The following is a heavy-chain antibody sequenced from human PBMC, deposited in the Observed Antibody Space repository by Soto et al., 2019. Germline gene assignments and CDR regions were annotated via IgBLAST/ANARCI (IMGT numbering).Heavy chain of an antibody. Sequence: SETLSLTCAVSGGSISSGGYSWSWIRQPPGKGLEWIGYIYHSGSTYYNQSLKSRVTISVDRSKNQFSLKLSSVTAADTAVYYCARRIAVAGARAFDIWGQGTMVTVSS. J-gene: IGHJ3*02. V-gene: IGHV4-30-2*01. CDR2: IYHSGST. CDR1: GGSISSGGYS. D-gene: IGHD6-19*01. CDR3: ARRIAVAGARAFDI.